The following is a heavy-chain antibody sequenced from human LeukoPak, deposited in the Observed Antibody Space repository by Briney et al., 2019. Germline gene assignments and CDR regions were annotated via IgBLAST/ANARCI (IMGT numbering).Heavy chain of an antibody. Sequence: PSETLSLTCTVSGASLSFYFWHWIRPPPAKGLEWIGEIDNRGSTQYKPSLRSRVIISIDTSGNHFSLKLTSVTAADTAVYFCARDSDSGFQWGQGMLVTVSS. CDR1: GASLSFYF. J-gene: IGHJ4*02. CDR2: IDNRGST. CDR3: ARDSDSGFQ. D-gene: IGHD3-3*01. V-gene: IGHV4-34*01.